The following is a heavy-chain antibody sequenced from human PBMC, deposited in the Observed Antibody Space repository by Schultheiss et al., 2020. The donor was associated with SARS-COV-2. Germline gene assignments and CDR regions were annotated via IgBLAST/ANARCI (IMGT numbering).Heavy chain of an antibody. V-gene: IGHV4-59*12. CDR2: IYYSGST. Sequence: GSLRLSCAASGFTFSSYAMSWIRQPPGKGLEWIGYIYYSGSTNYNPSLKSRVTMSVDTSKNQFSLKLTSVTAVDTAVYFCARASAYFYASNAHSYYLDRWGQGTLVTVSS. D-gene: IGHD3-22*01. CDR1: GFTFSSYA. CDR3: ARASAYFYASNAHSYYLDR. J-gene: IGHJ4*02.